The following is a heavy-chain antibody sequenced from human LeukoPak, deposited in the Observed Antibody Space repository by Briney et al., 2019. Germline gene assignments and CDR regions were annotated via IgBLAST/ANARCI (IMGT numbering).Heavy chain of an antibody. CDR3: ARIALIAAAVGAFDI. V-gene: IGHV7-4-1*02. J-gene: IGHJ3*02. D-gene: IGHD6-13*01. Sequence: ASVKVSCKASGYTFTSYAMNWVRQAPGQGLEWMGWINTNTGNPTYAQGFTGRFVFSLDTSVSTAYLQISSLKAEDTAVYYCARIALIAAAVGAFDIWGQGTMVTVSS. CDR2: INTNTGNP. CDR1: GYTFTSYA.